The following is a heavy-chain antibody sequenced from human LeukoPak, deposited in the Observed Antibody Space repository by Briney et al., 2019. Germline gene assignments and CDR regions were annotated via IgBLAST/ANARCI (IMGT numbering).Heavy chain of an antibody. Sequence: ASVKVSCKAFGYTFTSYDINWVRQATGQGLEWMGWMNPNSGNTGYAQKFQGRVTMTRNTSISTAYMELSSLRSEDTAVYYCARGRVVPYSSSWDWAYYYYYMDVWGKGTTVTVSS. D-gene: IGHD6-13*01. J-gene: IGHJ6*03. CDR2: MNPNSGNT. V-gene: IGHV1-8*01. CDR1: GYTFTSYD. CDR3: ARGRVVPYSSSWDWAYYYYYMDV.